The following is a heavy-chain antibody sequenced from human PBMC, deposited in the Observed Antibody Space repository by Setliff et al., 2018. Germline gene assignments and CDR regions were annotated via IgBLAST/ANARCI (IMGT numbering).Heavy chain of an antibody. J-gene: IGHJ2*01. CDR3: VGGGSRVWAWYFDL. Sequence: NPSETLSLTCSLSGVTIGGNNYYYWAWIRQPPGKGLEWIGTISYSGGVFYNPSLQRRVAIAEDTSRIQFSLKLTSVTAADTAVYYCVGGGSRVWAWYFDLWGRGTLVTVSS. CDR2: ISYSGGV. CDR1: GVTIGGNNYYY. D-gene: IGHD3-16*01. V-gene: IGHV4-39*07.